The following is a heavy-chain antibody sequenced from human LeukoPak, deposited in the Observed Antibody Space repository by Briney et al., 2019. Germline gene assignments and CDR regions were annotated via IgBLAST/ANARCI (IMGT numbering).Heavy chain of an antibody. Sequence: SETLSLTCTVSGGSISSGSYYWSWIRQPAGKGLEWIGRIYTSGSTNYNPSLKSRVTISVDTSKNQFSLKLSSVTAADTAVYYCAKGYCRGNSCYDDRGAFDYWGQGTLVTVSS. J-gene: IGHJ4*02. CDR3: AKGYCRGNSCYDDRGAFDY. CDR2: IYTSGST. CDR1: GGSISSGSYY. D-gene: IGHD2-2*01. V-gene: IGHV4-61*02.